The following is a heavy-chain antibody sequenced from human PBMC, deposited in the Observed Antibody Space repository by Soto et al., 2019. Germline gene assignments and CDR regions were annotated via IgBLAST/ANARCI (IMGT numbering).Heavy chain of an antibody. D-gene: IGHD3-9*01. V-gene: IGHV1-2*02. CDR1: GYSFIDYY. CDR3: ARPPGYISDWYYFDL. Sequence: RASVKVSCKASGYSFIDYYMHWVRQAPGQGFEWMGRISPKSGGTNYAQKFEGRVTMTWDTSLNTAYMELSSLISEDTAVCYCARPPGYISDWYYFDLWGQGTLVTVSS. CDR2: ISPKSGGT. J-gene: IGHJ4*02.